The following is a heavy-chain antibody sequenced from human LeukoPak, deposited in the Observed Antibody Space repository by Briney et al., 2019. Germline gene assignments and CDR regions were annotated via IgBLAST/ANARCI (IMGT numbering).Heavy chain of an antibody. J-gene: IGHJ4*02. CDR3: ASGSSGWYRYFDY. CDR2: IYPGDSDT. D-gene: IGHD6-19*01. Sequence: GESLKISCKGSGYSFTTYGIGWVRRMAGKGLEWMGIIYPGDSDTRYSPSFQGQVTISADKSITTAYLQWSSLKASDTAMYYCASGSSGWYRYFDYWGQGTLVTVSS. V-gene: IGHV5-51*01. CDR1: GYSFTTYG.